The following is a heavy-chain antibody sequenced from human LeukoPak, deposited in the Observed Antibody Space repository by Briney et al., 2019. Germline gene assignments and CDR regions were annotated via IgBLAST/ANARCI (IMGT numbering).Heavy chain of an antibody. Sequence: SETLSLTCTVSGGSISSYYWSWIRQPAGKGLEWIGRIYTSGSTNCNPSLKSRVTMSVDTSKNQFSLKLSSVTAADTAVYYCARHALYYDILTGYSHTYYFDYWGQGTLVTVSS. CDR3: ARHALYYDILTGYSHTYYFDY. J-gene: IGHJ4*02. CDR1: GGSISSYY. V-gene: IGHV4-4*07. D-gene: IGHD3-9*01. CDR2: IYTSGST.